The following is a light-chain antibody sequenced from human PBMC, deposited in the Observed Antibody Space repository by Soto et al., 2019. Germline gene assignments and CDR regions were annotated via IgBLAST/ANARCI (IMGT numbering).Light chain of an antibody. CDR2: DVS. V-gene: IGLV2-14*01. CDR1: SSDVGGYNY. J-gene: IGLJ2*01. Sequence: QSVLTQPASVSGSPGQSITIYCTGTSSDVGGYNYVAWYQQHPVKAPNLMMYDVSNRPSGVSNRFSGSKSGNTASLTISGLQAEHEAEYYCSSYTGSSTYVVFGGGTKLTVL. CDR3: SSYTGSSTYVV.